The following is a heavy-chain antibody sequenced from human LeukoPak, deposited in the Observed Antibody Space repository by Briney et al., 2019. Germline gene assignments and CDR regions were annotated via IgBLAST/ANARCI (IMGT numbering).Heavy chain of an antibody. J-gene: IGHJ5*02. Sequence: ASVKVSCKASGYTFTSYGISWVRQAPGQGLEWMGWISAYNGNTNYAQKLQGRVTMATDTSTSTAYMELRSLRSDDTAVYYCARMSGSYYIDWFDPWGQGTLVTVSS. D-gene: IGHD1-26*01. CDR1: GYTFTSYG. V-gene: IGHV1-18*01. CDR2: ISAYNGNT. CDR3: ARMSGSYYIDWFDP.